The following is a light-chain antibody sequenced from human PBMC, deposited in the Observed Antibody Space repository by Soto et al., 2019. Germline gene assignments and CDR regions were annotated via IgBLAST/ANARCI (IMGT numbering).Light chain of an antibody. V-gene: IGKV1-5*03. CDR2: KAS. CDR3: QQYNSYWT. J-gene: IGKJ1*01. Sequence: DLQMTQSPSTLSAPVGARVTITCRASQSISSWLAWYQQKPGKAPKLLIYKASSLESGVPSRFSGSGSGTDFTLPISSLQPDDFATDYCQQYNSYWTFGQGTKVDI. CDR1: QSISSW.